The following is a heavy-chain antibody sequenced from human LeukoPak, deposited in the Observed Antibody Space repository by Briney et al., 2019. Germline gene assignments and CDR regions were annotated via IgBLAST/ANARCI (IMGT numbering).Heavy chain of an antibody. J-gene: IGHJ4*02. Sequence: GESLKISCKDSGYSFGTYWIGWVHQMPGKGLEWMGIIYPGDTDTRYSPSFQGQVTISADKSISTAYLQWSSLKASDTAMYYCAAGGYSYGYHFDYWGQGTLVTVSS. CDR1: GYSFGTYW. V-gene: IGHV5-51*07. D-gene: IGHD5-18*01. CDR2: IYPGDTDT. CDR3: AAGGYSYGYHFDY.